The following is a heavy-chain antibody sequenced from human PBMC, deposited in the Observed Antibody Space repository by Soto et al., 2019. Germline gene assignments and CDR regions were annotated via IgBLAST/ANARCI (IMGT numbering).Heavy chain of an antibody. CDR1: GFTFSSQW. J-gene: IGHJ5*02. CDR3: AISYDYPGGP. D-gene: IGHD5-12*01. V-gene: IGHV3-7*01. Sequence: GGSLRLSCAASGFTFSSQWMSWVRQTPGKGLEWVANIKGDGSAKYYVDSVRGRFTISRDNAKNSLYLQMNSPRVEDTAVYYCAISYDYPGGPWGQGTLVTVSS. CDR2: IKGDGSAK.